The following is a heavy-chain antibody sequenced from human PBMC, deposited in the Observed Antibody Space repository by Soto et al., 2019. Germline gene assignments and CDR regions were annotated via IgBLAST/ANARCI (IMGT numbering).Heavy chain of an antibody. CDR1: GGSISGYY. CDR2: IYYSGTT. V-gene: IGHV4-59*01. J-gene: IGHJ6*02. Sequence: SETLSLTCPVSGGSISGYYWSWIRQPPGKGLEWIGYIYYSGTTNYNPSLKSRVTISVDTSKNQFSLKLSSVTAADTAIYYCARDRSSEDSSSYYYYYGMDVWGQGTTVTVSS. D-gene: IGHD6-13*01. CDR3: ARDRSSEDSSSYYYYYGMDV.